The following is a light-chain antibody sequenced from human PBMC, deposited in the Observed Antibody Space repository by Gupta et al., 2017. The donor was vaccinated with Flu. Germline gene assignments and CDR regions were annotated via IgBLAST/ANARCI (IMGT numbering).Light chain of an antibody. V-gene: IGLV1-40*01. CDR2: DKS. J-gene: IGLJ2*01. Sequence: VTICRTGSRSNIVAGKAVHWYQQLPGHAPKLVRSDKSHWPSEVPDRFSDSKSGNTASLTINGVKAGDEADYYCQSYDRRIDAEVFGGGTKLTVL. CDR1: RSNIVAGKA. CDR3: QSYDRRIDAEV.